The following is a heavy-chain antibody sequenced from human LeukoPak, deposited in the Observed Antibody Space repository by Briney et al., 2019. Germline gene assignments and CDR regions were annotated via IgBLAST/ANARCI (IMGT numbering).Heavy chain of an antibody. CDR3: ARQAHIAAAGTGNYYYYMDV. V-gene: IGHV5-51*01. D-gene: IGHD6-13*01. J-gene: IGHJ6*03. CDR1: GYSFTSYW. Sequence: GASLQISCKGSGYSFTSYWIGWVRQMPGKGLEWMGIIYPGDSDTRYSPSFQGQVTTSADKSISTAYLQWSSLKASDTAMYYCARQAHIAAAGTGNYYYYMDVWGKGTTVTVSS. CDR2: IYPGDSDT.